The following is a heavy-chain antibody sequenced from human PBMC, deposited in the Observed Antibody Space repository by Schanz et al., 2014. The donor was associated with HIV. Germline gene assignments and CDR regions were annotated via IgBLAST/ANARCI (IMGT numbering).Heavy chain of an antibody. D-gene: IGHD3-16*01. Sequence: QVQLVESGGGVVQPGRSLRLSCVASGFNFNSYGMHWVRQAPGKGLEWVAVISYDGRNKKYGESVKGRFTISRENSKNTLYLQGKSLRVEDTAVYYCARDGGEVWGQGTTVTVSS. V-gene: IGHV3-30*03. CDR2: ISYDGRNK. CDR1: GFNFNSYG. CDR3: ARDGGEV. J-gene: IGHJ6*02.